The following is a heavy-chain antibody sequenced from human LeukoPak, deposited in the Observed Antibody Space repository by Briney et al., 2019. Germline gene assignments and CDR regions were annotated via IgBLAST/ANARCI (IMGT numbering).Heavy chain of an antibody. CDR1: GFRTGDYV. J-gene: IGHJ5*02. Sequence: PGTSLRLSCAASGFRTGDYVMWWVRQGPVMGLEWVSSLSVDGRKQYYTGPEKGQFTVSIDYTDSEKGQFTISRDNSKNTLYLQIISLIADDKAVYYCARERGTSGRAGCFDPWGQRTLVTVAS. CDR3: ARERGTSGRAGCFDP. V-gene: IGHV3-30*03. CDR2: LSVDGRKQ. D-gene: IGHD2-2*01.